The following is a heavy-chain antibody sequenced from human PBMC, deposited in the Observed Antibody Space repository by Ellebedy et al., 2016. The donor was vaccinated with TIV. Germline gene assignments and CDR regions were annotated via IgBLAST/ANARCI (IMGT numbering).Heavy chain of an antibody. Sequence: ASVKVSCXASGYTLSSYDMNWVRQAPGQRLEWIGYLKANSGNIGLPPNFQGRVTMTRNTSITTAYMELSSLTSEDTAVYYCARGRQGIAVAELWGQGTLVTVSS. V-gene: IGHV1-8*01. CDR2: LKANSGNI. CDR3: ARGRQGIAVAEL. D-gene: IGHD6-19*01. J-gene: IGHJ4*02. CDR1: GYTLSSYD.